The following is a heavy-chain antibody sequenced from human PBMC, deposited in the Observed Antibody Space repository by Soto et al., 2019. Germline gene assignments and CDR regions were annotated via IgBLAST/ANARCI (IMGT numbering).Heavy chain of an antibody. V-gene: IGHV3-74*01. D-gene: IGHD3-16*01. CDR3: ASNYAYAEGYYWYGIDV. Sequence: EVQLVESGGGLVLPGGSLRLSCAASGFTFSRYWMHWVRQAPGKGLVWVSRISSYGSDTHYADSVKGRFNISRDNAKNTLYLQMNSLRAEDTAVYYCASNYAYAEGYYWYGIDVWGQGTTVTVSS. CDR2: ISSYGSDT. CDR1: GFTFSRYW. J-gene: IGHJ6*02.